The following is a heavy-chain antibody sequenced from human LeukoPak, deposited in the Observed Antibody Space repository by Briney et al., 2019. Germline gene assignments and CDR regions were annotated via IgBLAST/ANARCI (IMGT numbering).Heavy chain of an antibody. J-gene: IGHJ3*02. CDR2: ISRSGGDT. Sequence: GGSLRLSCAAFGFTFSSDAMTWVRQAPGKGLEWVSAISRSGGDTEYADSVKGRFTISRDNSKNTLYLQMNSLRAEDTAVYYCAKCSVTCYANAFYIWGRGTMVTVSS. D-gene: IGHD2-2*01. CDR3: AKCSVTCYANAFYI. V-gene: IGHV3-23*01. CDR1: GFTFSSDA.